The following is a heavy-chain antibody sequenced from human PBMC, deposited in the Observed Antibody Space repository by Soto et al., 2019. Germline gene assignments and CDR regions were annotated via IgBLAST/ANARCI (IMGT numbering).Heavy chain of an antibody. Sequence: EVQLVESGGGLIQPGGSLRLSCAVSGFTVSSNYRSWVRQAPGKGLEWVSVIYSGGSTFYEASVKGRFTISRDHPKNTLYLQMSSLRAEDTAVYYCAREGSSGWFGYWGQGTLVTVSS. CDR1: GFTVSSNY. CDR3: AREGSSGWFGY. D-gene: IGHD3-22*01. CDR2: IYSGGST. V-gene: IGHV3-53*01. J-gene: IGHJ5*01.